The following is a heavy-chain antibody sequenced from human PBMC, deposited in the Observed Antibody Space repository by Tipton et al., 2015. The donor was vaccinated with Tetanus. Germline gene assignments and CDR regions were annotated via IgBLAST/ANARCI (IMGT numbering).Heavy chain of an antibody. V-gene: IGHV3-9*01. J-gene: IGHJ4*02. CDR1: GFTFDDYA. CDR3: ARSVAGSFDY. D-gene: IGHD6-19*01. Sequence: SLRLSCAASGFTFDDYAMHWVRQAPGKGLEWVSGISWNSGSIGYADSVKGRFTISRDNGRGTLFLQMNSLRAEDTAVYYCARSVAGSFDYWGQGKLVTVSS. CDR2: ISWNSGSI.